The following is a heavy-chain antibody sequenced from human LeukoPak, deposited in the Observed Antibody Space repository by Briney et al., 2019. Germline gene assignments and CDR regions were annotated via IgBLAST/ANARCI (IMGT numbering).Heavy chain of an antibody. V-gene: IGHV3-64*04. CDR3: ARAEDCSSTSCSHGYYGMDV. J-gene: IGHJ6*02. D-gene: IGHD2-2*01. CDR2: ISSNGDNT. CDR1: GFTFSNYA. Sequence: PGGSLRLSCSASGFTFSNYAMYWVRQAPGKGLEYVSGISSNGDNTYNADSVKGRFTISRDNSKNTLYLQMNSLRAEDTAVYYCARAEDCSSTSCSHGYYGMDVWGQGTTVTVSS.